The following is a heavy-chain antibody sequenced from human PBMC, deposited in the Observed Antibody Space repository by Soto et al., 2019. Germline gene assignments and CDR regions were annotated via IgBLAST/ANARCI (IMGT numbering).Heavy chain of an antibody. D-gene: IGHD3-10*02. CDR2: MSNDGSDK. Sequence: GGSLRLSCAASGFTFSGHGMHWVRQRQAPGKGLEWVAVMSNDGSDKNYVDSVKGRFTISRDDSENILYLQMNSLRAEDTAVYYCARGSSSGTMSYIIDHWGQGTLVTVSS. CDR3: ARGSSSGTMSYIIDH. V-gene: IGHV3-30*03. J-gene: IGHJ4*02. CDR1: GFTFSGHG.